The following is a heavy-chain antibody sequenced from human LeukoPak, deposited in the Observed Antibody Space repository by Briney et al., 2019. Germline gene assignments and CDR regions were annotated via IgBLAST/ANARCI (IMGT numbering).Heavy chain of an antibody. J-gene: IGHJ4*02. D-gene: IGHD6-13*01. Sequence: PGGSLRLSCAASGFTFSSYSMNWARQAPGKGLEWVSSISSSSSYIYYADSVKGRFTISRDNAKNSLYLQMNSLRAEDTAVYYCARGGYSSSWYYYWGQGTLVTVSS. CDR3: ARGGYSSSWYYY. CDR1: GFTFSSYS. V-gene: IGHV3-21*04. CDR2: ISSSSSYI.